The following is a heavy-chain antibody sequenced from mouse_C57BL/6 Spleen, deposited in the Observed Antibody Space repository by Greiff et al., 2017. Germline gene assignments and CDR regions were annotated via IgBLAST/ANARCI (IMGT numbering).Heavy chain of an antibody. CDR3: ARFYDGFY. Sequence: QVQLQQSGAELARPGASVKLSCKASGYTFTSYGISWVKQRTGQGLEWIGEIYPRSGNTYYNEKFKGKATLTADKSSSTAYMELRSLTSEDSAVYFCARFYDGFYWGQGTLVTVSA. CDR2: IYPRSGNT. D-gene: IGHD2-3*01. CDR1: GYTFTSYG. J-gene: IGHJ3*01. V-gene: IGHV1-81*01.